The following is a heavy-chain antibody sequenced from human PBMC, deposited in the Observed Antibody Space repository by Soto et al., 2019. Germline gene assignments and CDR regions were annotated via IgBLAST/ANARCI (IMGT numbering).Heavy chain of an antibody. J-gene: IGHJ6*02. D-gene: IGHD6-19*01. Sequence: LRLSCSASGCTSSDYYMSWIRQAPGKGLEWVSYISSSGSTIYYADSVKGRFTISRDNAKNSLYLQMNSLRAEDTAVYYCARAPLASVYGMDVWGQGTMVTVYS. CDR3: ARAPLASVYGMDV. CDR1: GCTSSDYY. V-gene: IGHV3-11*01. CDR2: ISSSGSTI.